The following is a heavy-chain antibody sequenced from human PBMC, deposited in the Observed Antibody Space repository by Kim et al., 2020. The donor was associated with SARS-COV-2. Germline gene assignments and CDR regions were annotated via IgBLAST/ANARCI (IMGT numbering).Heavy chain of an antibody. J-gene: IGHJ3*02. CDR2: IYTSGST. D-gene: IGHD3-3*01. Sequence: SETLSLTCTVSGGSISSYYWSWIRQPAGKGLEWIGRIYTSGSTNYNPSLKSRVTMSVDTSKNQFSLKLSSVTAADTAVYYCARDLTIFGVVMSSDAFDIWGQGTMVTVSS. V-gene: IGHV4-4*07. CDR1: GGSISSYY. CDR3: ARDLTIFGVVMSSDAFDI.